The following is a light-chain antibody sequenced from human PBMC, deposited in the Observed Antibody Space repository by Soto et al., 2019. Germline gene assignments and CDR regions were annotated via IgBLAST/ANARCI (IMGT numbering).Light chain of an antibody. V-gene: IGKV1-16*01. J-gene: IGKJ1*01. Sequence: DIQMTQSPSSVSASVGHTVTITCRASQGLKFLAWYQQKPGKAPRLLIYEATNLQSGVPPRFSGSGSGTDFTLTITSLQPEDFATDYCQHYNSYSEAFGQGTKVELK. CDR1: QGLKF. CDR2: EAT. CDR3: QHYNSYSEA.